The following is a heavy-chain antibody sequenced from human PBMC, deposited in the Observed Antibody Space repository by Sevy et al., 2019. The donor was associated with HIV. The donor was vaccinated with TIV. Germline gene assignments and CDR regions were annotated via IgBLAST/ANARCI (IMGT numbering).Heavy chain of an antibody. Sequence: TLSLTCAISGYSITSGYYWGWIRQPPGKGLEWIGSIYQSGSTHYNPSLKSRVTMSVDTSKNQFSLKLSSVTAADTAVYYCARHSHGSGTYYVPFDYWGQGTLVTVSS. CDR1: GYSITSGYY. V-gene: IGHV4-38-2*01. D-gene: IGHD3-10*01. CDR2: IYQSGST. CDR3: ARHSHGSGTYYVPFDY. J-gene: IGHJ4*02.